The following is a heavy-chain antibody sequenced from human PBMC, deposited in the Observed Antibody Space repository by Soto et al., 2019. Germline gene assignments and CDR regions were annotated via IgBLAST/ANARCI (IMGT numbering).Heavy chain of an antibody. D-gene: IGHD3-3*01. J-gene: IGHJ6*02. CDR2: ISAYNGNT. V-gene: IGHV1-18*01. CDR1: GYTFTSYG. CDR3: ARVLGSYYDFWSGSPLSYYYGMDV. Sequence: GASVKVSCKASGYTFTSYGISWVRQAPGQGLEWMGWISAYNGNTNYAQKLQGRVTMTTDTSTSTAYMELRSLRSDDTAVYYCARVLGSYYDFWSGSPLSYYYGMDVWGQGTTVTVS.